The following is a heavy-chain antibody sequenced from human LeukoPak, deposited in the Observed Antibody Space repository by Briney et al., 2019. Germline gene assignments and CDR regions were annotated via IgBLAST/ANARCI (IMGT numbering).Heavy chain of an antibody. Sequence: GGSLRLSCVGSGFTFSNSWIHWVRQAPGKGLVWVSRVNPDGRTTNYADSVNGRFTISRDNAKNTLYLQMNSLTVEDTAVYYCARDLGYSSGWYDYWGQGTLVTVSS. CDR3: ARDLGYSSGWYDY. V-gene: IGHV3-74*01. CDR2: VNPDGRTT. CDR1: GFTFSNSW. D-gene: IGHD6-19*01. J-gene: IGHJ4*02.